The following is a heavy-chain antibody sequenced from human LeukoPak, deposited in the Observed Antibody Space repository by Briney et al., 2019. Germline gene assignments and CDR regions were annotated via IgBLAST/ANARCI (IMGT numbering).Heavy chain of an antibody. V-gene: IGHV3-30-3*01. CDR3: ARDFGMTDAFDI. CDR1: GFTFSSYA. CDR2: ISYDGSNK. Sequence: GGSLRLSCAASGFTFSSYAMHWVSQAPGKGLEWVAVISYDGSNKYYADSVKGRFTISRDNSKNTLYLQMNSLRAEDTAVYYCARDFGMTDAFDIWGQGTMVTVSS. J-gene: IGHJ3*02. D-gene: IGHD3-16*01.